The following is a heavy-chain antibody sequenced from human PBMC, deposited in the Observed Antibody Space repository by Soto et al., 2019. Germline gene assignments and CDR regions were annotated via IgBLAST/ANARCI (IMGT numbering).Heavy chain of an antibody. J-gene: IGHJ5*02. CDR1: GGSISSYY. V-gene: IGHV4-59*01. Sequence: SETLSLTCTVSGGSISSYYWSWIRQPPGKGLEWIGYIYYSGSTNYNPSLKSRVTISVDTSKNQFSLKLSSVTAADTAVYYCARENYDFWSGYYPNNWFDPWGQGTLVTVSS. D-gene: IGHD3-3*01. CDR2: IYYSGST. CDR3: ARENYDFWSGYYPNNWFDP.